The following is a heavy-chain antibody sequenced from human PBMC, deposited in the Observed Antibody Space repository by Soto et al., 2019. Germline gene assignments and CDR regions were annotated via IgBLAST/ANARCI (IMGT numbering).Heavy chain of an antibody. D-gene: IGHD3-16*01. CDR1: GFNVMSYW. CDR3: ARDIGFDYVN. V-gene: IGHV3-7*01. CDR2: IKEDGSEI. Sequence: GALRVPCSVSGFNVMSYWMSWVRQAPGKGLEWVASIKEDGSEIYYLHSVRGRFSISRDSAGNALHLTMNYLSAEDTGVYFCARDIGFDYVNWGQGTLVTVYS. J-gene: IGHJ4*02.